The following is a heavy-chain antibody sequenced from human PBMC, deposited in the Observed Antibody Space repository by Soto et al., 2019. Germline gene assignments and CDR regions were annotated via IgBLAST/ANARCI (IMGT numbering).Heavy chain of an antibody. CDR3: ARYNAASGTYYFDF. J-gene: IGHJ4*02. CDR1: VASGSSTYW. V-gene: IGHV4-4*02. Sequence: PSDNLSLTCAVSVASGSSTYWRSWVRQPPGKGPEWIGEINHRGSANYNPSLKSRVTIPVDISKSQFSLRLTSVTAADTAVYYCARYNAASGTYYFDFWGQGALVT. CDR2: INHRGSA. D-gene: IGHD6-13*01.